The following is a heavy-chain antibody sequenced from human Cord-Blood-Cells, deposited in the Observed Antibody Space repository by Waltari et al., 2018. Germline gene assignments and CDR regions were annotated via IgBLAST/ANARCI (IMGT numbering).Heavy chain of an antibody. CDR1: GYTFTRYD. CDR3: ARVRRAYYDFWSGYYAFDI. J-gene: IGHJ3*02. CDR2: MNPNSGNT. V-gene: IGHV1-8*01. D-gene: IGHD3-3*01. Sequence: QVPLVQSGAEVKKPGASVKVSCKASGYTFTRYDINWVRPATGPGLEGVGWMNPNSGNTGYAQEFQGRVTMTRNTSISTAYMELSSLRSEDTAVYYCARVRRAYYDFWSGYYAFDIWGQGTMVTVSS.